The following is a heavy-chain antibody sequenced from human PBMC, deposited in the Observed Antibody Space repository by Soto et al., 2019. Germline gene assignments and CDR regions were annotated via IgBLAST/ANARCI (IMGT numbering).Heavy chain of an antibody. Sequence: EVQLLESGGGLVQPGGTLRLSCAASGFTFSSDSMSWVRQAPGKGLEWVSGISARGDGTFYADSVNGRFTISRDTSKNTLYLHMNILRAEETGVYDCAKSDSSGWVHYFQQWGQGTLVTVS. CDR2: ISARGDGT. CDR1: GFTFSSDS. V-gene: IGHV3-23*01. CDR3: AKSDSSGWVHYFQQ. D-gene: IGHD3-22*01. J-gene: IGHJ1*01.